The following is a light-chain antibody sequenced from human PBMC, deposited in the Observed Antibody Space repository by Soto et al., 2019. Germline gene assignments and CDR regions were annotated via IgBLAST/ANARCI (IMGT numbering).Light chain of an antibody. CDR2: GAF. V-gene: IGKV3-20*01. CDR3: QQYGSSPLT. CDR1: QSVSSSC. J-gene: IGKJ4*01. Sequence: EIVLTQSPGTLSLSPGERATLSCRASQSVSSSCLAWYQQKPGQAPRLLIYGAFIRATGIPDRFSGSGSGTDFTLTISRLEPEDFAVYYCQQYGSSPLTFGGGTKVEIK.